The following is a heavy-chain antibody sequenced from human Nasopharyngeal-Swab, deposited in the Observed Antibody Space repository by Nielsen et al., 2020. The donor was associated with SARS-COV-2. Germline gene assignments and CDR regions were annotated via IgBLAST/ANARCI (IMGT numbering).Heavy chain of an antibody. CDR1: GDSVSSNSAA. Sequence: SETLSLTCAISGDSVSSNSAAWNWIRQSPSRGLEWLGRTYYRSKWYNDYAVSVKSRITINPDTSKNQFSLQLNSVTPEDTAVYYCTTIVGANGGDDYWGQGTLVTVSS. J-gene: IGHJ4*02. CDR2: TYYRSKWYN. D-gene: IGHD1-26*01. CDR3: TTIVGANGGDDY. V-gene: IGHV6-1*01.